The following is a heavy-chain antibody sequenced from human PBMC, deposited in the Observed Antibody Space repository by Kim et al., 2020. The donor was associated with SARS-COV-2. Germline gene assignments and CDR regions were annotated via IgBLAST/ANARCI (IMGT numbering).Heavy chain of an antibody. D-gene: IGHD3-9*01. CDR3: ARFQDPLRYFDWLLYDYYYGMDV. CDR2: ISYDGSNK. Sequence: GGSLRLSCAASGFTFSSYAMHWVRQAPGKGLEWVAVISYDGSNKYYADSVKGRFTISRDNSKNTLYLQMNSLRAEDTAVYYCARFQDPLRYFDWLLYDYYYGMDVWGQGTTVTVSS. V-gene: IGHV3-30*04. J-gene: IGHJ6*02. CDR1: GFTFSSYA.